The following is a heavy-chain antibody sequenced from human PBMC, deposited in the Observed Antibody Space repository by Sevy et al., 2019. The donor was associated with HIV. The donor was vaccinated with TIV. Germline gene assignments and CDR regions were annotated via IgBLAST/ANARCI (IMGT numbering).Heavy chain of an antibody. CDR2: ISGSDGII. Sequence: GGSLRLSCAASGFTFSDYYMSWIRQAPGKGLEWISYISGSDGIIYYADSVKGRFTVSSDNSKNSLYLQMSSLRAEDTAVYYCARDHVKDGDLGDYYYFAMDVWGQGTTVTVSS. CDR3: ARDHVKDGDLGDYYYFAMDV. V-gene: IGHV3-11*01. CDR1: GFTFSDYY. D-gene: IGHD4-17*01. J-gene: IGHJ6*02.